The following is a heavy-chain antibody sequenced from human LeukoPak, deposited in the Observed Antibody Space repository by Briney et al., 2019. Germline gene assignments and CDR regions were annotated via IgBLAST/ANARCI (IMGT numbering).Heavy chain of an antibody. D-gene: IGHD6-19*01. J-gene: IGHJ5*02. Sequence: SQTLSLTCAISGDSVSSNSAAWNWIRQSPSRGLEWLGRTYYRSSRHNDYAASVKSRITISPDTSKNQFSLLLSSVTAEDTAVYYCARQGVRYKYRSGWLTYDWFDPWGQGTLVNVSS. V-gene: IGHV6-1*01. CDR3: ARQGVRYKYRSGWLTYDWFDP. CDR1: GDSVSSNSAA. CDR2: TYYRSSRHN.